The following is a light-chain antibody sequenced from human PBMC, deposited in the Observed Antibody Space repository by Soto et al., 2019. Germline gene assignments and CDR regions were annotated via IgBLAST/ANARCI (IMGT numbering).Light chain of an antibody. CDR1: SSNIGAGYA. J-gene: IGLJ2*01. CDR2: NND. Sequence: QSALTQPPSVSGAPGQRVTISCTGTSSNIGAGYAVHWYQQLPGTDPKLLIYNNDNRPSGVPDRISASDSGTSASLAITGLQAEDEAHYYCQSYDDGLSGSVFGGGTKLTVL. CDR3: QSYDDGLSGSV. V-gene: IGLV1-40*01.